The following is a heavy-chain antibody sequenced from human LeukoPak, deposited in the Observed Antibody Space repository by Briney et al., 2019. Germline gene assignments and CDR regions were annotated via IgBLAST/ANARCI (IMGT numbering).Heavy chain of an antibody. CDR1: GFTLGDYA. CDR2: IRSKAYGGTT. CDR3: TRGASSGSYYDWYFDL. J-gene: IGHJ2*01. Sequence: SLRLSCTASGFTLGDYAMSWVRQAPGKGLEWVGFIRSKAYGGTTEYAASVKGRFTISRDDSKSIAYLQMNSLRTEDTAVYYCTRGASSGSYYDWYFDLWGRGTLVTVSS. V-gene: IGHV3-49*04. D-gene: IGHD1-26*01.